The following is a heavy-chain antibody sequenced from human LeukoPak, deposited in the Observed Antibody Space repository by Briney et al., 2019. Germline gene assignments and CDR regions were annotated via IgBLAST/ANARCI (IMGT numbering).Heavy chain of an antibody. CDR2: IYTSGRT. D-gene: IGHD4-17*01. CDR1: GGSISSYY. V-gene: IGHV4-4*07. CDR3: ARANGDRMLYYFLY. J-gene: IGHJ4*02. Sequence: SETLSLTCTVSGGSISSYYWSWIREPAGEGLGWIGHIYTSGRTNYNPALKSRLNRSVHTPTNQFSQKLSSGTAADTAVYYCARANGDRMLYYFLYWRQGTRVTVSS.